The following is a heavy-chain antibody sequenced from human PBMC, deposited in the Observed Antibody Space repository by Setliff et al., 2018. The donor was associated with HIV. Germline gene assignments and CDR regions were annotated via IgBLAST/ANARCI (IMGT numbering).Heavy chain of an antibody. Sequence: KPSETLSLTCTVSGVSISSYYWSWIRQPPGKGLEWIGYISYTDSTAYNPSLKSRVSISIDTSKNQFSLKLSSVTAADTAVYYCARRSTSTGIDYWGQGTLVTISS. V-gene: IGHV4-59*08. CDR3: ARRSTSTGIDY. CDR1: GVSISSYY. CDR2: ISYTDST. D-gene: IGHD2-2*01. J-gene: IGHJ4*02.